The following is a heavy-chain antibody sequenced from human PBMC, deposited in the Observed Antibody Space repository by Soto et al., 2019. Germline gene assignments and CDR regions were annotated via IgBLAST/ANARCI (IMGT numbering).Heavy chain of an antibody. J-gene: IGHJ6*02. V-gene: IGHV1-46*01. D-gene: IGHD1-7*01. CDR3: ARDQSITGTIFSYYSYGMDV. CDR2: INPSGGST. CDR1: GYTFTSYY. Sequence: ASVKVSCKASGYTFTSYYMHWVRQAPGQGLEWMGIINPSGGSTSYAQKFQGRVTMTRDTSTSTVYMELSSLRSEDTAVYYCARDQSITGTIFSYYSYGMDVWGPGTTVTVSS.